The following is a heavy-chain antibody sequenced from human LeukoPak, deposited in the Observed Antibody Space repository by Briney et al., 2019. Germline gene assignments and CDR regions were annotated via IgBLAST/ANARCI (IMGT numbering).Heavy chain of an antibody. CDR3: ARARAAMVSSSDY. D-gene: IGHD5-18*01. CDR2: ISAYNGNT. J-gene: IGHJ4*02. CDR1: GGTFSSYA. Sequence: ASVKVSCKASGGTFSSYAISWVRQAPGQGLEWMGWISAYNGNTNYAQKLQGRVTMTTDTSTSTAYMELRSLRSDDTAVYYCARARAAMVSSSDYWGQGTLVTVSP. V-gene: IGHV1-18*01.